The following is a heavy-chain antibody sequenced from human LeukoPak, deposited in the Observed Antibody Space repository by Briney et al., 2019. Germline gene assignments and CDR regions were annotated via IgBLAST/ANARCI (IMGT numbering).Heavy chain of an antibody. CDR1: GYTFTGYY. CDR2: INPNRGGT. V-gene: IGHV1-2*04. CDR3: CVVTSGYYPRGWFDP. D-gene: IGHD3-22*01. Sequence: ASVKVSCKASGYTFTGYYMHWVRQAPGQGLEWMGWINPNRGGTNYAQKFQGWVTMTRDTSTSTVYMELSSLRSEDTAVYYCCVVTSGYYPRGWFDPWGQGTPVTVSS. J-gene: IGHJ5*02.